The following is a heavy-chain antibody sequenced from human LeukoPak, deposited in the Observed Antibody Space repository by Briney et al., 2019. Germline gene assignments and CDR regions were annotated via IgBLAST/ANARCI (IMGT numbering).Heavy chain of an antibody. J-gene: IGHJ4*02. Sequence: SETLSLTCTVSGGSISSSSYYWGWIRQPPGKGLEWIGSIYYSGSTYYNPSLKSRVTISVDTSKNQFSLKLSSVTAADTAVYYCARGSHIRCFDYWGQGTLVTVSS. V-gene: IGHV4-39*01. CDR3: ARGSHIRCFDY. CDR2: IYYSGST. CDR1: GGSISSSSYY.